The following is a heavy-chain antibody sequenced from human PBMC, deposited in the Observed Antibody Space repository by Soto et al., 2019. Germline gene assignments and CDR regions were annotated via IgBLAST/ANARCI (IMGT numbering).Heavy chain of an antibody. CDR3: ARDCGAFDP. J-gene: IGHJ5*02. D-gene: IGHD1-26*01. CDR1: GYTFTNYA. V-gene: IGHV1-3*01. CDR2: INAGNGNI. Sequence: QVQLVQSGAEVKKPGASVKVSCKASGYTFTNYAMHWVRQAPAQRLEWRGWINAGNGNIKYSQKFQGRVTITRDTTASAAYMELSSLRAEDTAVYYCARDCGAFDPWGQGTVVTVSS.